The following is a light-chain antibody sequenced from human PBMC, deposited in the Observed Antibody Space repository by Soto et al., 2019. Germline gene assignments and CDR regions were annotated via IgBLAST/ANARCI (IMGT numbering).Light chain of an antibody. Sequence: DMQMTQSPSTLSTSVGDRVTITCRASQSISSWLAWYQRKPGKAPKLLIYDASSLQSGVPSRFSGSRSGPDFTLTISSLQPEDFATYYCQQSYSSPPTFGQGTKVDI. J-gene: IGKJ1*01. V-gene: IGKV1-39*01. CDR2: DAS. CDR3: QQSYSSPPT. CDR1: QSISSW.